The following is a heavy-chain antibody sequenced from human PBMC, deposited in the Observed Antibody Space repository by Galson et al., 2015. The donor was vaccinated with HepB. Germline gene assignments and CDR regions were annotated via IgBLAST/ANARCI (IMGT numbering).Heavy chain of an antibody. J-gene: IGHJ4*02. CDR3: ARGGSYSGYDYDY. V-gene: IGHV3-33*08. CDR1: GFTFSSYG. Sequence: SLRLSCAASGFTFSSYGMHWVRQAPGKGLEWVAVILYDGSNKYYADSVKGRFTISRDNSKNTLYLQMNSLRAEDKAVYYCARGGSYSGYDYDYWVQGTLVTVSS. D-gene: IGHD5-12*01. CDR2: ILYDGSNK.